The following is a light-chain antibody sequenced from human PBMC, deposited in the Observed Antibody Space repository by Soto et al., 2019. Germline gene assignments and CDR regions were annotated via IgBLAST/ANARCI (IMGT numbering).Light chain of an antibody. CDR3: NSYSSGSTYV. J-gene: IGLJ1*01. Sequence: QSALTQPASVSGSPGQSITISCTGTSSDVGGYNYVSWYQQHPGKAPQLIIYDVTNRPSGVSNRFSGSKSGNTASLSISGLQAEDEADYYCNSYSSGSTYVFGTGTKLTVL. V-gene: IGLV2-14*03. CDR1: SSDVGGYNY. CDR2: DVT.